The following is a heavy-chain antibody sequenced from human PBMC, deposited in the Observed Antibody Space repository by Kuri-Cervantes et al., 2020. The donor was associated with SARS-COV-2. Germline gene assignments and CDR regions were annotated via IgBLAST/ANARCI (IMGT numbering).Heavy chain of an antibody. CDR1: GYTLTELS. CDR3: ARHQRAGVWAQDWYFDL. CDR2: IYPGDSDT. D-gene: IGHD6-25*01. V-gene: IGHV5-51*01. J-gene: IGHJ2*01. Sequence: KVSCKVSGYTLTELSMHWVRQMPGKGLEWMGIIYPGDSDTRYSPSFQGQVTISADKSISTAYLQWSSLKASDTAMYYCARHQRAGVWAQDWYFDLWGRGTLVTVSS.